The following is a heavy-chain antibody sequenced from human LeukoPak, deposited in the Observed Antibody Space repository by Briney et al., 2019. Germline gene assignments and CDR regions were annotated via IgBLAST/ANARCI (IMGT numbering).Heavy chain of an antibody. CDR3: ARVPYSSGWYFDY. Sequence: GGSLRLSCAASGFTFSSNYMSWVRQVPGKGLEWVSVIYSGGSTYYADSVKGRFTISRDNSKNTLYLQMNRLRGEDTAVYYCARVPYSSGWYFDYWGQGTLVTVSS. D-gene: IGHD6-19*01. CDR1: GFTFSSNY. CDR2: IYSGGST. J-gene: IGHJ4*02. V-gene: IGHV3-53*01.